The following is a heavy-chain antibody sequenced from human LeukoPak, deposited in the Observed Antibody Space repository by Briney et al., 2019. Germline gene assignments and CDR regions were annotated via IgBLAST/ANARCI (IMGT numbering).Heavy chain of an antibody. CDR2: IRKKAESDTT. J-gene: IGHJ4*02. V-gene: IGHV3-72*01. D-gene: IGHD1-26*01. CDR1: GLTVSDHH. CDR3: ARDLSGTSFNH. Sequence: GGSLRLSCATSGLTVSDHHMDWVRQAPGKGLEWVGRIRKKAESDTTEYAASVKGRFTISRDDSKNSLYLQMNSLKTEDAAVYYCARDLSGTSFNHWGQGTLVTVSS.